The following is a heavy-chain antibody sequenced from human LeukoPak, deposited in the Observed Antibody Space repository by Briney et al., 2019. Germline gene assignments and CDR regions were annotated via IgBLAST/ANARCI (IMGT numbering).Heavy chain of an antibody. CDR3: ARNPAYYDILTGYQFDY. D-gene: IGHD3-9*01. V-gene: IGHV1-18*01. CDR2: ISAYNGNT. J-gene: IGHJ4*02. Sequence: GASVKVSCKASGYTFTSYGISWVRQAPGQGLEWMGWISAYNGNTNYAQKLQGRVTMTTDTSTSTAYMELRSLRSDDTAVYYCARNPAYYDILTGYQFDYWGQGTLVTVSS. CDR1: GYTFTSYG.